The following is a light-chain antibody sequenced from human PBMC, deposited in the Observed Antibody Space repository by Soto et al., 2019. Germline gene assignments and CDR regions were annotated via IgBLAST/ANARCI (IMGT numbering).Light chain of an antibody. CDR1: SSDVGGYKY. CDR2: EVN. CDR3: SSYTSSATLV. Sequence: QSVLTQPASVSGSPGQSITISCTGTSSDVGGYKYVSWYQQHPCKAPKLLIHEVNSRPSGVSTRFSGSKSDNTAALTISGLQAEDEADYYCSSYTSSATLVFGVGTKVTVL. V-gene: IGLV2-14*01. J-gene: IGLJ2*01.